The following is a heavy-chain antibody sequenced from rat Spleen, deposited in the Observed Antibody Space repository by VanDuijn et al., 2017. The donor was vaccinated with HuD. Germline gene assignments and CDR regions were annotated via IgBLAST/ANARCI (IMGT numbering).Heavy chain of an antibody. D-gene: IGHD1-9*01. J-gene: IGHJ2*01. CDR3: ARSFYGYNYDHFDY. CDR2: ISSGGIT. Sequence: QVQLKESGPGLVQPSQTLSLTCTVSGFSLRSNGVSWVRQPPGKDLEWIAAISSGGITYSNSVLKSRLSISRDTSKSQVFLKMNSLQTEDIATYYCARSFYGYNYDHFDYWGQGVMVTVSS. V-gene: IGHV2S12*01. CDR1: GFSLRSNG.